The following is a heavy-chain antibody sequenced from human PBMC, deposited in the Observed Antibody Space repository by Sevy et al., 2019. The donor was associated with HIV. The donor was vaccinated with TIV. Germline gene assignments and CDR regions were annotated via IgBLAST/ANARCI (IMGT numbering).Heavy chain of an antibody. Sequence: GGSLRLSCTASGFTFGDYCMSWVRQAPGKGLEWVAFLKSDVYGGTVDHAASVRGRFVISRDDSKTMAYLHMNDLKTEDTCVYYCTRWKAAQSIFDYWGQGALVTVSS. V-gene: IGHV3-49*04. CDR1: GFTFGDYC. J-gene: IGHJ4*02. D-gene: IGHD6-13*01. CDR2: LKSDVYGGTV. CDR3: TRWKAAQSIFDY.